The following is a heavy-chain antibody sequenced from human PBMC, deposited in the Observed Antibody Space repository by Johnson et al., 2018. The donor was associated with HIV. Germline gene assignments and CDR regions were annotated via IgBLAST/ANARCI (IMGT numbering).Heavy chain of an antibody. CDR1: GFTVSSNY. V-gene: IGHV3-66*01. CDR3: AREGKDAFDI. CDR2: IYSGGST. J-gene: IGHJ3*02. Sequence: VQLVESGGGVVQPGGSLRLSCAASGFTVSSNYMSWVRQAPGKGLEWVSVIYSGGSTYYADSVKGRFTISRDNSKNTVFLQMNSLRADDTAVYYCAREGKDAFDIWGQGTMVTVSS. D-gene: IGHD3-10*01.